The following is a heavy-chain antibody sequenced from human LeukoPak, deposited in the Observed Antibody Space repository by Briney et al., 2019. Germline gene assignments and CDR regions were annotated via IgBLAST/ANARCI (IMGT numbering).Heavy chain of an antibody. CDR2: INHSGST. J-gene: IGHJ4*02. CDR3: ARGSGSYWYY. Sequence: SETLSLTCAVYGGSFSGYYWSWIRQPPGKGLEWIGEINHSGSTNYNPSLKSRVTISVDTSKNQFSLKLSSVTAADTAVYYCARGSGSYWYYWGQGTLVIVSS. V-gene: IGHV4-34*01. CDR1: GGSFSGYY. D-gene: IGHD1-26*01.